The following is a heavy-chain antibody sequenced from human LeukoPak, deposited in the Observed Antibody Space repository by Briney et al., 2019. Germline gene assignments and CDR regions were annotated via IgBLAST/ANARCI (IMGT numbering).Heavy chain of an antibody. V-gene: IGHV4-59*12. Sequence: PSETLSLTCTVSGGSISSYYWSWIRQPPGKGLEWIGYIYYSGSTNYNPSLKSRVTISVDTSKNQFSLKLSSVTAADTAVYYCARDPITMVRGVQYYFDYWGQGTLVTVSS. CDR3: ARDPITMVRGVQYYFDY. J-gene: IGHJ4*02. CDR2: IYYSGST. CDR1: GGSISSYY. D-gene: IGHD3-10*01.